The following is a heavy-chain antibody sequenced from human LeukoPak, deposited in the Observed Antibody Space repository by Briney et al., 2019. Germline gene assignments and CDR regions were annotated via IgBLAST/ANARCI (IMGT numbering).Heavy chain of an antibody. Sequence: PGGSLRLSCAASGFTFDDYGMSWVRQAPGKGLEWVSGINWNGGSTGYADSVKGRFTISRDNAKNSLYLQLNSLRAEDTALYYCAGESRYGGSYQPLFDYWGQGTLVTVSS. CDR1: GFTFDDYG. CDR2: INWNGGST. J-gene: IGHJ4*02. V-gene: IGHV3-20*04. D-gene: IGHD1-26*01. CDR3: AGESRYGGSYQPLFDY.